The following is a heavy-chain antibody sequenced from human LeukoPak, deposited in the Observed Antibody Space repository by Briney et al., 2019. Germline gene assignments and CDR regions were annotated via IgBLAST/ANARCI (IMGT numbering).Heavy chain of an antibody. CDR1: GFSFGNYA. CDR3: VKDPRDTYGTNWFVS. Sequence: PWGSLRLSCVASGFSFGNYAMSWVRQAPGKELQWVSQISVTGGATWYAGFARDRFTISSDNSKKTLYLQMSGLRVEDTAMYYCVKDPRDTYGTNWFVSWGQGTLLIVSS. V-gene: IGHV3-23*01. CDR2: ISVTGGAT. J-gene: IGHJ5*01. D-gene: IGHD2-21*01.